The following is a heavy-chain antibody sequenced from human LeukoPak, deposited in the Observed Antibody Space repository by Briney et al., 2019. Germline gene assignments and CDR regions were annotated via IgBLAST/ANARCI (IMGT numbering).Heavy chain of an antibody. CDR1: GFTLGSYW. CDR3: AKDTGYSSGWSRGLFIDY. V-gene: IGHV3-74*01. J-gene: IGHJ4*02. Sequence: GGSLKLSCAASGFTLGSYWMHWVRQAPGKGLVWVSRIKSDGDGSGTTYADSVKGRFTISRDNSKNTLYLQMNSLRAEDTAVYYCAKDTGYSSGWSRGLFIDYWGQGTLVTVSS. CDR2: IKSDGDGSGT. D-gene: IGHD6-19*01.